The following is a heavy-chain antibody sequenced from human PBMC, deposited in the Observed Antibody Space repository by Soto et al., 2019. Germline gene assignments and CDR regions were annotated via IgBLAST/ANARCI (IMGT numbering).Heavy chain of an antibody. CDR2: IDPSDSYT. Sequence: PGESLKISCKASGYSFTSYWISWVRQMPGKGLEWMGRIDPSDSYTNYSPSFQGHVTISADKSISTAYLQWSSLKASDTAMYYCARGYCSSTSCYRGMDVWGQGTTVTVSS. CDR3: ARGYCSSTSCYRGMDV. D-gene: IGHD2-2*01. V-gene: IGHV5-10-1*01. CDR1: GYSFTSYW. J-gene: IGHJ6*02.